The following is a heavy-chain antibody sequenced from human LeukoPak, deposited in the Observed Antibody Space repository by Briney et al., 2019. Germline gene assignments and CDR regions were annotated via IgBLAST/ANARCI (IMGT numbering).Heavy chain of an antibody. J-gene: IGHJ3*02. V-gene: IGHV1-2*02. Sequence: GASVKVSCKASGYTFTGYYIVWLRQAPGQGLEWMGWINPNSGGTNSEQEFQGRVTMTRDTSITTAYMELSRLRSDDTAVYYCASNFDILTGYYNNDGFDIWGQGTMVTVSS. D-gene: IGHD3-9*01. CDR3: ASNFDILTGYYNNDGFDI. CDR2: INPNSGGT. CDR1: GYTFTGYY.